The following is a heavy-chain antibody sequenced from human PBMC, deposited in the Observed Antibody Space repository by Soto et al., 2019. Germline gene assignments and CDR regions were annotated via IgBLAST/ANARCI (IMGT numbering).Heavy chain of an antibody. CDR1: GFTFSNYW. J-gene: IGHJ4*02. Sequence: VQLVESGGGLVQPGGSLRLSCAASGFTFSNYWMHWVRQAPGKGLVWVSRINGDGGGISYADSVRGRFTISRDNAKNTLYLQMNSLRAEDTAVYYCAKRAYDSSVYYYDYWGQGTLVTVSS. V-gene: IGHV3-74*01. CDR2: INGDGGGI. CDR3: AKRAYDSSVYYYDY. D-gene: IGHD3-22*01.